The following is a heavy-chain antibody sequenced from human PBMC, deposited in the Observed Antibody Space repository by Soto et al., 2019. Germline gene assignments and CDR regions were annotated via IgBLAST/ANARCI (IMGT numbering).Heavy chain of an antibody. CDR1: GFTFSSYS. D-gene: IGHD3-10*01. CDR2: ISYDGSDK. J-gene: IGHJ6*02. CDR3: AREAGVYGSGSYGMDV. V-gene: IGHV3-30-3*01. Sequence: QVQLVESGGGVVQPGRSLRLSCAASGFTFSSYSMHWVRQAPGKGLEWVAVISYDGSDKYYADSVKGRFTITRDNSKNTLYLQMNSLRDEDTAVYYCAREAGVYGSGSYGMDVCGQGTTVTVSS.